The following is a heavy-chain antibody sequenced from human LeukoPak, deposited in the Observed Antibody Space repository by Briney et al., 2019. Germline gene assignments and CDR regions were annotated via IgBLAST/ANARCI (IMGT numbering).Heavy chain of an antibody. V-gene: IGHV3-74*01. CDR2: IKSDGTIT. Sequence: GGSLRLSCAASRFTFGRYWMYWVRQAPGKGLVWVSRIKSDGTITNYPYSVRGRFTISRDNAKNTLHLQLSSLSADDTAVYYCARASDGRFDYWGQGTLVTVSS. CDR3: ARASDGRFDY. D-gene: IGHD5-24*01. CDR1: RFTFGRYW. J-gene: IGHJ4*02.